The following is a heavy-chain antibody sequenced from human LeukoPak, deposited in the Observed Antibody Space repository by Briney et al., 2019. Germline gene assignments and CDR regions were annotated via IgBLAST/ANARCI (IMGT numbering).Heavy chain of an antibody. D-gene: IGHD6-6*01. J-gene: IGHJ4*02. Sequence: GGSLRLSCAASAFTFRTYWMSWVRQAPGKGLEWVASINQGGSETYSVESVKGRFTISRDNAMNSFFLQMNSPRAEDTAVYYCARLIGDRTIYDYWGQGTLVTVSS. CDR3: ARLIGDRTIYDY. CDR2: INQGGSET. V-gene: IGHV3-7*01. CDR1: AFTFRTYW.